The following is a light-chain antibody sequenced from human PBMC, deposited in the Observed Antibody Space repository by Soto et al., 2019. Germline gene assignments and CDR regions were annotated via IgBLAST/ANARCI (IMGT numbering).Light chain of an antibody. CDR2: GNS. V-gene: IGLV1-40*01. CDR1: SSNIGAGYD. CDR3: QSYDTSLSGSVV. J-gene: IGLJ2*01. Sequence: QAVVTQPPSVSGAPGQRVTISCTGSSSNIGAGYDVHWYQHLPGTAPKLLIYGNSNRPSWVPDRFSGSKSGTSASLAITGLQAEDEADYYCQSYDTSLSGSVVFGGGTQLTVL.